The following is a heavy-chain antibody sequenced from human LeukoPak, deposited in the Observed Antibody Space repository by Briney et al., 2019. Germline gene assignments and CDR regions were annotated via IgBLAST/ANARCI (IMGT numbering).Heavy chain of an antibody. CDR2: IYYSGST. CDR1: SGSISSGDYY. V-gene: IGHV4-30-4*08. CDR3: ARAVGYYYDSSGYLY. J-gene: IGHJ4*02. Sequence: PSQTLSLTCTVSSGSISSGDYYWSWIRQPPGKGLEWIGYIYYSGSTYYNPSLKSRVTISVDTSKNQFSLKLSSVTAADTAVYYWARAVGYYYDSSGYLYWGLGTLVTVSS. D-gene: IGHD3-22*01.